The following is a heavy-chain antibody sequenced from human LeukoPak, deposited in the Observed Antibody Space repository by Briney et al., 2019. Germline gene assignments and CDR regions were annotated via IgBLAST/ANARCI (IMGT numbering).Heavy chain of an antibody. CDR2: INPSGGTT. Sequence: ASVKVSCKASGYTFTSYYMRWVRQAPGQGLEWMGIINPSGGTTTYAQKFQGRVTMTRDMSTSTVYMELSSLRSEDTAVYYCARDCSFSSTSCSASGDYWGQGTLVTVSS. CDR3: ARDCSFSSTSCSASGDY. D-gene: IGHD2-2*01. J-gene: IGHJ4*02. CDR1: GYTFTSYY. V-gene: IGHV1-46*01.